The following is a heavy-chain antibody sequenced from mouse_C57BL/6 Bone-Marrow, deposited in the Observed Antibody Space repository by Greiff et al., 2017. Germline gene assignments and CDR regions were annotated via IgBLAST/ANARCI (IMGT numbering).Heavy chain of an antibody. CDR2: ISSGSSTF. J-gene: IGHJ2*01. CDR3: ARPYFDY. V-gene: IGHV5-17*01. Sequence: EVHLVESGGGLVKPGGSLKLSCAASGFTFSDYGMHWVRQAPEKGLEWVAYISSGSSTFYYADTVKGRFTISRDNAKNTLFLQITSLRSEDTAMYYCARPYFDYWGQGTTLTVSS. CDR1: GFTFSDYG.